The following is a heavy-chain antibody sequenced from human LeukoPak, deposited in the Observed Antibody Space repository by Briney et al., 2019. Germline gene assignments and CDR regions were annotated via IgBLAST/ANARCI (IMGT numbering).Heavy chain of an antibody. CDR2: ISAYNGNT. V-gene: IGHV1-18*01. D-gene: IGHD3-9*01. Sequence: AASVKVSCKASGYTFTSYGISWVRQAPGQGLEWMGWISAYNGNTNYAQKLQGRVTMTTDTSTSTAYMELRSLRSDDTAVYYCARVLRTEIRYFDWLLYGDTNWFDPWGQGTLVTVSS. CDR1: GYTFTSYG. J-gene: IGHJ5*02. CDR3: ARVLRTEIRYFDWLLYGDTNWFDP.